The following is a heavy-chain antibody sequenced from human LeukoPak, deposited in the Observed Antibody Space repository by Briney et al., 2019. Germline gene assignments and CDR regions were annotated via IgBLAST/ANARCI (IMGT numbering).Heavy chain of an antibody. CDR1: GFSITTYA. CDR2: ISDRGDST. D-gene: IGHD3-9*01. CDR3: AKGRWGLTINNFDI. V-gene: IGHV3-23*01. Sequence: GGSLTLSCAASGFSITTYAMGWVRQAPGKGLEWVSVISDRGDSTHYADSVKGRFTISRDSSKNTLYLQMNSLRGEDTAVYYCAKGRWGLTINNFDIWGQGTMVTVSS. J-gene: IGHJ3*02.